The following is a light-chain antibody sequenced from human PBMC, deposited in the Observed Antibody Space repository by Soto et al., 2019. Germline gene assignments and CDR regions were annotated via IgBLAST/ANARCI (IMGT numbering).Light chain of an antibody. CDR2: FGS. J-gene: IGKJ5*01. V-gene: IGKV3-11*01. CDR1: HSVGSL. CDR3: QQYDSSSVT. Sequence: IVLTQSPATLSLSPGDRATLSCRASHSVGSLLAWYRQKPGQAPRLLIYFGSNRAAGIPPRFSGSGSGTEFTLTIDSLQPEDFAVYYCQQYDSSSVTFGQGTRLEI.